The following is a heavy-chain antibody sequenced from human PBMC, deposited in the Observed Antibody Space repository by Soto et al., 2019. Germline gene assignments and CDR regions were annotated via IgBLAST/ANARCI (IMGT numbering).Heavy chain of an antibody. CDR1: GGTFSSYA. CDR3: ESSATAMVHYYYGMEV. J-gene: IGHJ6*02. Sequence: SVKVSCKASGGTFSSYAISWVRQAPGQGLEWMGGIIPIFGTANYAQKFQGRVTITADKSTSTAYMELSSLRSEDTAVYYCESSATAMVHYYYGMEVWGQGTTVTV. D-gene: IGHD5-18*01. V-gene: IGHV1-69*06. CDR2: IIPIFGTA.